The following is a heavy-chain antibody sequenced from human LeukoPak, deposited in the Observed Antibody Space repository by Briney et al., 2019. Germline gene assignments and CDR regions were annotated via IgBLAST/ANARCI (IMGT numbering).Heavy chain of an antibody. Sequence: GGSLRLSCTASGFTFGDYAMSWFRQAPGKGLEWVGFIRSKAYGGTTEYAASVKGRFTISRDDSESIAYLQMNSLKTEDTAVYYCTTRITMVRGVIIHDYWGQGTLVTVSS. D-gene: IGHD3-10*01. CDR2: IRSKAYGGTT. CDR3: TTRITMVRGVIIHDY. V-gene: IGHV3-49*03. CDR1: GFTFGDYA. J-gene: IGHJ4*02.